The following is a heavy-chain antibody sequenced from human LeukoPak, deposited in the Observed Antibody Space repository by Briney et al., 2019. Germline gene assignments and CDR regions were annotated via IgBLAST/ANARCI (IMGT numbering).Heavy chain of an antibody. J-gene: IGHJ4*02. CDR1: GGTFSSYA. V-gene: IGHV1-69*05. CDR3: ARELLVGATFDY. Sequence: GSSVTVSCKASGGTFSSYAIGWVRQAPGQGLEWMGGIIPIFGTANYAQKLQGRVTMTTDTSTSTAYMELRSLRSDDTAVYYCARELLVGATFDYWGQGTLVTVSS. CDR2: IIPIFGTA. D-gene: IGHD1-26*01.